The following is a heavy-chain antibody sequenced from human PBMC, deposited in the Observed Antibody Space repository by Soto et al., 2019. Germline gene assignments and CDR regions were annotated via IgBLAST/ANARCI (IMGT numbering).Heavy chain of an antibody. J-gene: IGHJ6*02. V-gene: IGHV3-74*01. D-gene: IGHD6-19*01. CDR1: GLNFVSYG. CDR2: INSDGSST. CDR3: ARMWAVAGLYYYYGMDV. Sequence: GGSLRHSCAASGLNFVSYGGHWVRQATGKGLVWVSRINSDGSSTSYADSVKGRFTISRDNAKNTLYLQMNSLRAEDTAVYYCARMWAVAGLYYYYGMDVWGQGTTVTVS.